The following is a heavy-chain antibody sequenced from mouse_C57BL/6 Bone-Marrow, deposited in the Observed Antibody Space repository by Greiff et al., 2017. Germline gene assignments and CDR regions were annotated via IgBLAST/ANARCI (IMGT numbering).Heavy chain of an antibody. J-gene: IGHJ2*01. CDR3: GRHGNYWWFFDY. CDR1: GFNIKDYY. Sequence: VQLQQSGAELVKPGASVKLSCTASGFNIKDYYMPWVKQRTEQGLEWIGRIDTEDGETKYAPKFPGKATITADKATNTAYLQRISLTSEDTAVYYCGRHGNYWWFFDYWGQGTTLTVSS. D-gene: IGHD2-1*01. CDR2: IDTEDGET. V-gene: IGHV14-2*01.